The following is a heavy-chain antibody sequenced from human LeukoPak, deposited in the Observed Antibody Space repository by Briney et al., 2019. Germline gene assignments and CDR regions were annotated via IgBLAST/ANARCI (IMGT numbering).Heavy chain of an antibody. CDR2: ISYDGSNK. V-gene: IGHV3-30-3*01. CDR1: GFTLSSYA. CDR3: ARVHCSSTSCYRGYYYYGMDV. Sequence: GRSLRLSCAASGFTLSSYAMHWVRQAPGKGLEWVAVISYDGSNKYYADSVKGRFTISRDNSKNTLYLQMNSLRAEDTAVYYCARVHCSSTSCYRGYYYYGMDVWGQGTTVTVSS. J-gene: IGHJ6*02. D-gene: IGHD2-2*02.